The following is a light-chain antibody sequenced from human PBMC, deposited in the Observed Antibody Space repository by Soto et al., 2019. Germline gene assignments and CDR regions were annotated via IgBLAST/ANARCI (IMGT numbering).Light chain of an antibody. CDR3: QPYNSLWT. Sequence: DIQLAQSPSTLCVSVGDRVTITCRASQSISSWLSSYQQKPGKAPTLLIYYASSLESGVPSRFSGSGSGTEFTLTISSLQPDDFATYYRQPYNSLWTFGQGTKVDIK. CDR2: YAS. CDR1: QSISSW. J-gene: IGKJ1*01. V-gene: IGKV1-5*01.